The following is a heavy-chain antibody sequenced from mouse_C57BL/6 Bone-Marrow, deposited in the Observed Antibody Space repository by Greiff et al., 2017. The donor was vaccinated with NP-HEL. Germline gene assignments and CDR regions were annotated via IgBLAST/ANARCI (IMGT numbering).Heavy chain of an antibody. V-gene: IGHV1-15*01. CDR3: TRSGGDSFDY. CDR2: IDPETGGT. D-gene: IGHD3-1*01. Sequence: QVQLQQSGAELVRPGASVTLSCKASGYTFTDYEMHWVKQTPVHGLEWIGAIDPETGGTAYNQKFKGKAILTADKSSSTAYMELRSLTSEDSAVYYCTRSGGDSFDYWGQGTTRTVSS. CDR1: GYTFTDYE. J-gene: IGHJ2*01.